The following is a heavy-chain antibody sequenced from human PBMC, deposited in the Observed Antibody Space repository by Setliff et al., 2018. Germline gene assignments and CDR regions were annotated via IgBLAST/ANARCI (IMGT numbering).Heavy chain of an antibody. Sequence: SETLSLTCTVSGGSISSGSYYWSWIRQPAGKGLEWIGRIYTSGSTNYNPSLKSRVTISVDTSKNQFSLTLGSVTAADTAVYYCARGRGYSYGSTFDYYYGMDVWGQGTTVTVSS. V-gene: IGHV4-61*02. CDR1: GGSISSGSYY. CDR3: ARGRGYSYGSTFDYYYGMDV. CDR2: IYTSGST. D-gene: IGHD5-18*01. J-gene: IGHJ6*02.